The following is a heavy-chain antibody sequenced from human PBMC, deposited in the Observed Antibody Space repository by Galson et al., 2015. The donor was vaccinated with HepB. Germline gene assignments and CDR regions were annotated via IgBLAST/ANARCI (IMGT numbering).Heavy chain of an antibody. J-gene: IGHJ1*01. Sequence: SVTVSCKASGGTFSSYAISWVRQAPGQGLEWMGGIIPIFGTANYAQKFQGRVTITADESTSTAYMELSSLRSEDTAVYYCARPYSSSWYSGYFQHWGQGTLVTVSS. CDR3: ARPYSSSWYSGYFQH. CDR2: IIPIFGTA. D-gene: IGHD6-13*01. CDR1: GGTFSSYA. V-gene: IGHV1-69*13.